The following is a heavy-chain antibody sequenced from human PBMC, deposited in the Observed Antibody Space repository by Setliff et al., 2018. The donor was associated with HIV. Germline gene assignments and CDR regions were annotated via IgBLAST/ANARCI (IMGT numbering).Heavy chain of an antibody. Sequence: GGSLRLSCAASGFTFYTYDMSWVRQAPGKGLEWVSTFGYSGSDTYYADSVKGRFTISRDNSKGILYLQMNSLRVEDTAMYYCAKPLPTANGWHRVFDFWGQGTSVTVSS. D-gene: IGHD6-19*01. CDR1: GFTFYTYD. CDR3: AKPLPTANGWHRVFDF. CDR2: FGYSGSDT. V-gene: IGHV3-23*01. J-gene: IGHJ4*02.